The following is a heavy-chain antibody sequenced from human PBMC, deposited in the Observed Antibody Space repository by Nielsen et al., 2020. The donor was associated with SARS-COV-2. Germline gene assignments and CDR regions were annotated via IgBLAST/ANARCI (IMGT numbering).Heavy chain of an antibody. Sequence: GESLKISCQGSGYSFTSYWIGWVRQMPGKGLEWMGIIYPGDSDTRYSPSFQGQVTISADKSISTAYLQWSSLKASDTAMYYCARQGIAAAGANLYYYYYMDVWGKGTTVTVSS. D-gene: IGHD6-13*01. CDR2: IYPGDSDT. J-gene: IGHJ6*03. CDR3: ARQGIAAAGANLYYYYYMDV. CDR1: GYSFTSYW. V-gene: IGHV5-51*01.